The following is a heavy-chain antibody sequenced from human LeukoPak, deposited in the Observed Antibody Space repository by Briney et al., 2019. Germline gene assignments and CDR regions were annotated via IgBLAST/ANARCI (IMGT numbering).Heavy chain of an antibody. CDR3: ARDGYQSHNWFDP. CDR2: IWYDGSNK. Sequence: PGRSLRLSCAASGFTFSSYGMHWVRETPGKGLEWVAVIWYDGSNKYYADSVKGRFTISRDTSKNTLYLQMNSLRAEDTAVYYCARDGYQSHNWFDPWGQGTLVTVSS. J-gene: IGHJ5*02. D-gene: IGHD5-12*01. CDR1: GFTFSSYG. V-gene: IGHV3-33*01.